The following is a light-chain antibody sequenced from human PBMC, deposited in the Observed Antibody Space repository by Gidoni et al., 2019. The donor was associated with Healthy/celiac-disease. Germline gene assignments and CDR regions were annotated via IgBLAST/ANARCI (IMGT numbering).Light chain of an antibody. J-gene: IGKJ2*01. CDR2: WAS. V-gene: IGKV4-1*01. CDR1: QSVLYNSNNKNY. CDR3: QQYYSTPQT. Sequence: DIVMTPSPDSLAVSLGERATINCKSSQSVLYNSNNKNYLAWYQQKPGQPPKLLIYWASTREAGVPDRFSGSGSGTDFTLTISSLQAEDVAVYYCQQYYSTPQTFGQGTKLEIK.